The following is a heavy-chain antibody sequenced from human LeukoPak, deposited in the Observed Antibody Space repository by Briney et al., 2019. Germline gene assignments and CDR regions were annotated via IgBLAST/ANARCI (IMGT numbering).Heavy chain of an antibody. D-gene: IGHD1-26*01. CDR3: ARVFSGSYLGLHYYYYMDV. V-gene: IGHV3-7*01. J-gene: IGHJ6*03. CDR2: IKQDGSEK. Sequence: PGGSLRLSCAASGFTFSSYWMSWVRQAPGKGLEWVANIKQDGSEKYYVDSVKGRFTISRNNAKNSLYLQMNSLRAEDTAVYYCARVFSGSYLGLHYYYYMDVWGKGTTVTVSS. CDR1: GFTFSSYW.